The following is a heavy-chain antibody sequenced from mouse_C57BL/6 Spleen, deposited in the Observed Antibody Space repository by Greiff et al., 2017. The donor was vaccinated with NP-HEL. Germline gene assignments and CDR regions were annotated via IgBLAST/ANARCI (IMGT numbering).Heavy chain of an antibody. CDR2: ISSGSSTI. D-gene: IGHD1-1*01. CDR3: ARASVYYYGSSLEYAMDY. Sequence: EVKLMESGGGLVKPGGSLKLSCAASGFTFSDYGMHWVRQAPEKGLEWVAYISSGSSTIYYADTVKGRFTISRDNAKNTLFLQMTSLRSEDTAMYYCARASVYYYGSSLEYAMDYWGQGTSVTVSS. J-gene: IGHJ4*01. CDR1: GFTFSDYG. V-gene: IGHV5-17*01.